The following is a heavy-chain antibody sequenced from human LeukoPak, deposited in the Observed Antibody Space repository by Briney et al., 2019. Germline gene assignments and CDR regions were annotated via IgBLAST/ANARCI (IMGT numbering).Heavy chain of an antibody. D-gene: IGHD3-3*01. V-gene: IGHV3-23*01. CDR3: AKVEHPLSYDFWGGPHDY. J-gene: IGHJ4*02. Sequence: PGGSLRLSCAASGFTFSSYAMSWVRQAPGKGLEWVSGISGSGGSTYYADSVKGRFTISRDNSKNTLYLQMNSLRAEDTAVYYCAKVEHPLSYDFWGGPHDYWGQGTLVTVSS. CDR1: GFTFSSYA. CDR2: ISGSGGST.